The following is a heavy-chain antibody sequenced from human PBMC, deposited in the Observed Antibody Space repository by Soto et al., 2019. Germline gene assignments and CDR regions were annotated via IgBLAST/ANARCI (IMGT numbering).Heavy chain of an antibody. CDR1: GGSFRREA. Sequence: QVQLVQSGAEVKKPGSSVKVSCKASGGSFRREAINWVRQAPGQGPEWMGGILPFFGTADYAQKFQGRVTLTADVSTTTVYMELSSLRFEDTAVYYCARGHEFGGNSDACDVWGQGTMVIVSS. V-gene: IGHV1-69*12. D-gene: IGHD2-15*01. J-gene: IGHJ3*01. CDR3: ARGHEFGGNSDACDV. CDR2: ILPFFGTA.